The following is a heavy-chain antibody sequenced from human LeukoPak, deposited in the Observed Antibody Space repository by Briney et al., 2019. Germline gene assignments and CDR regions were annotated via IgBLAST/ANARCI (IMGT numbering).Heavy chain of an antibody. Sequence: SETLSLTCFVSGGSITSYHWSWIRQPAGKGLEWIGQIHTSGSTNYNPSLKSRVAMSIATSKKQFSLELSSVTAADTSVYYCAGRAQTTGWSFDYWGQAALVTVSS. CDR3: AGRAQTTGWSFDY. CDR1: GGSITSYH. CDR2: IHTSGST. D-gene: IGHD6-19*01. V-gene: IGHV4-4*07. J-gene: IGHJ4*02.